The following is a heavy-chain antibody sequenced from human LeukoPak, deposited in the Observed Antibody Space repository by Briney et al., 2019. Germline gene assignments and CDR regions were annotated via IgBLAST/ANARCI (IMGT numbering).Heavy chain of an antibody. CDR2: INSDGSST. Sequence: GGSLRLSCAASGFTFINHWMHWVRQAPGKGLVWVSRINSDGSSTSYADSVKGRFIISRDNAENSLYLQMNSLRADDTAVYYCARGGNWFDPWGQGTLVTVSS. CDR1: GFTFINHW. J-gene: IGHJ5*02. V-gene: IGHV3-74*01. D-gene: IGHD3-16*01. CDR3: ARGGNWFDP.